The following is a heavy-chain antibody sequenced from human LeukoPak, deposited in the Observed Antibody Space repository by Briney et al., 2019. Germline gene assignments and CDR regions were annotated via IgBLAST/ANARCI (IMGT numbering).Heavy chain of an antibody. D-gene: IGHD5-24*01. J-gene: IGHJ4*02. V-gene: IGHV3-30-3*01. CDR3: ARDKRQERWPDY. Sequence: GGSLRLSCAASGFTFSSYVMHWVRQAPGKGLEWVAVISDDGINKYYADSVKGRFTISRDNAKNSLYLQMDSLRAEDTAVYYCARDKRQERWPDYWGQGTPVTVSS. CDR2: ISDDGINK. CDR1: GFTFSSYV.